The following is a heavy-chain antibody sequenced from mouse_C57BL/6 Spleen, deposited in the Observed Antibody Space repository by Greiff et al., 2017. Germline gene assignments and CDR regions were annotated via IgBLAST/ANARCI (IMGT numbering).Heavy chain of an antibody. V-gene: IGHV5-12*01. CDR3: ARQGIYYDDYYAVDY. D-gene: IGHD2-4*01. Sequence: EVKLMESGGGLVQPGGSLKLSCAASGFTFSDYYMYWVRQTPEKRLEWVAYISHGGGSTYYPDTVKGRFTISRDNAKNTLYLQMSRLKSEDTAVYDCARQGIYYDDYYAVDYWGQGTSVTVSS. CDR1: GFTFSDYY. CDR2: ISHGGGST. J-gene: IGHJ4*01.